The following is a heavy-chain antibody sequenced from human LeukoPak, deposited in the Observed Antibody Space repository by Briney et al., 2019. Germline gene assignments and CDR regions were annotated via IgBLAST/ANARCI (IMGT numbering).Heavy chain of an antibody. V-gene: IGHV3-23*01. Sequence: GGSLRLSCAASGFTFSSYAMSWVRQAPGKGLEWVSAISGSGGSTYYADSAKGRFTISRDNSKNTLYLQMNSLRAEDTAVYYCAKPPRGYYSLYYFDYWGQGTLVTVSS. D-gene: IGHD3-22*01. CDR2: ISGSGGST. J-gene: IGHJ4*02. CDR3: AKPPRGYYSLYYFDY. CDR1: GFTFSSYA.